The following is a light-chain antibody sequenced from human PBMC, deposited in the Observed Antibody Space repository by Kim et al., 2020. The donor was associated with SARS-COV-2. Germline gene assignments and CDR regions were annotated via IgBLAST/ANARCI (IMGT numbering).Light chain of an antibody. CDR2: DND. Sequence: GPKVPISCSGSSSNIGRNSVCWYQHLPGAAPKLLIYDNDKRPSGIPDRFSGSKSGTSATLGITGLQTGDEADYYCGAWDNSLTAVVFGGGTQLTVL. V-gene: IGLV1-51*01. J-gene: IGLJ2*01. CDR1: SSNIGRNS. CDR3: GAWDNSLTAVV.